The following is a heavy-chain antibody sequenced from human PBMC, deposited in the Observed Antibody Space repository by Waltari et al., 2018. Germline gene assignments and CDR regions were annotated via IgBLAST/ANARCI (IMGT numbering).Heavy chain of an antibody. V-gene: IGHV3-7*01. J-gene: IGHJ4*02. CDR1: GFTLSSFW. Sequence: EVQLVESGGGLVQPGGSMRLSCAASGFTLSSFWMNWVRTTPGKGLELVAGIKQDGSEKYYADSVKGRFTISRDNAKNSLYLQMNSLRAEDTAVYYCATSGWYCFDYWGQGTLVTVSS. CDR2: IKQDGSEK. CDR3: ATSGWYCFDY. D-gene: IGHD6-19*01.